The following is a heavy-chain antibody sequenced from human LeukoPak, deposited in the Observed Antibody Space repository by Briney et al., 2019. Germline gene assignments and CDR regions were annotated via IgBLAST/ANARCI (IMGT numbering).Heavy chain of an antibody. Sequence: SETLSLTCTVSGGSISSYYWSWIRQPAGKGLEWIGRIYTSGSTNYNPSLKSRVTMSVDTSKNQFSLKLSSVTAADTAVYYCARDVYYYDSSGYYYINTFDYWGQGTLVTVSS. CDR1: GGSISSYY. J-gene: IGHJ4*02. D-gene: IGHD3-22*01. V-gene: IGHV4-4*07. CDR3: ARDVYYYDSSGYYYINTFDY. CDR2: IYTSGST.